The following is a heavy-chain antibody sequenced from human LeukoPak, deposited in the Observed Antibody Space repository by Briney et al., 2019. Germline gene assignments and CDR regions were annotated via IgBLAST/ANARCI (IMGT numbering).Heavy chain of an antibody. CDR1: GGTFSIYS. Sequence: SVKVSCKASGGTFSIYSISWVRQAPGQGLEWMGGIIPIFGTANYAQKFQGRVTITADESTSTAYMELSSLRSEDTAVYYCARDGCSGGSCYFLNWFDPWGQGTLVTVSS. CDR3: ARDGCSGGSCYFLNWFDP. CDR2: IIPIFGTA. D-gene: IGHD2-15*01. V-gene: IGHV1-69*13. J-gene: IGHJ5*02.